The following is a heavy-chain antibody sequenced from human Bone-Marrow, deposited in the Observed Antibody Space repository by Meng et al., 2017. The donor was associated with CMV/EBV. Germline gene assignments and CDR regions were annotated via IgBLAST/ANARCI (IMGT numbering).Heavy chain of an antibody. CDR2: IRFDGTNK. V-gene: IGHV3-30*02. Sequence: GESLKISCAASGFTFSSYAMHWVRQAPGKGLEWVANIRFDGTNKYHADSVKGRFTISRDNSKNTLYLQMNSLRAEDTAVYYCARGRRWIQLWTSYDAFDIWGQGTMVTVSS. D-gene: IGHD5-18*01. CDR1: GFTFSSYA. J-gene: IGHJ3*02. CDR3: ARGRRWIQLWTSYDAFDI.